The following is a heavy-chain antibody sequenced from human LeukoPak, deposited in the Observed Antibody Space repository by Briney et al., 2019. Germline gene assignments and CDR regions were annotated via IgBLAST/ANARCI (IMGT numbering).Heavy chain of an antibody. J-gene: IGHJ4*02. CDR3: ARDEGAYSGSYTVDY. CDR2: IYSGGST. D-gene: IGHD1-26*01. CDR1: GFTVSSNY. V-gene: IGHV3-66*01. Sequence: GGSLRLSCAASGFTVSSNYMSWVRQAPGKGLEWVSVIYSGGSTYYADSVKGRFTISRDNSKNTLYLQMNSLRAEDTAVYYCARDEGAYSGSYTVDYWGQGTLVTVSS.